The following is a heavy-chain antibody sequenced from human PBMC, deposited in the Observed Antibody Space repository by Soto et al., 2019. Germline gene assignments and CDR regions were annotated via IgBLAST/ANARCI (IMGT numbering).Heavy chain of an antibody. D-gene: IGHD5-18*01. J-gene: IGHJ6*02. V-gene: IGHV4-61*08. CDR1: GGSIGSGDYY. CDR2: IYDSGST. CDR3: ARATRGIQLWLNYYYGMDV. Sequence: SETLSLTCTVSGGSIGSGDYYWSWIRQPPGKGLEWIGYIYDSGSTKYNPSLKSRVTISVDTSKNQFSLKLSSVTAADTAVYYCARATRGIQLWLNYYYGMDVWGQGTTVTVSS.